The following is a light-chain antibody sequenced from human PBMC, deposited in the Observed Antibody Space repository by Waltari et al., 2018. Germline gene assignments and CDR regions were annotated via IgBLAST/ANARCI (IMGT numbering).Light chain of an antibody. CDR1: SSDVGGYNY. Sequence: QSALTQPPSASGSPGQSVTIPCTGTSSDVGGYNYVSWYQQHPGKAPKLMIHEVSKRPSGVPDRVSGSKSGNTASLAVSGLRAEDEADYYCSSYAGNNNVVFGGGTKLTVL. CDR2: EVS. CDR3: SSYAGNNNVV. J-gene: IGLJ2*01. V-gene: IGLV2-8*01.